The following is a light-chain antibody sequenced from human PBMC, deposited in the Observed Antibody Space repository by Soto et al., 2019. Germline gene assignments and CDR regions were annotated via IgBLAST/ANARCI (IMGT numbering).Light chain of an antibody. CDR2: DNN. CDR1: SSNVGAGYP. J-gene: IGLJ2*01. V-gene: IGLV1-40*01. Sequence: QPVLTQPPSVSGAPGQRVTISCTGRSSNVGAGYPVHWYQQLPGAAPKLLIHDNNERPSGVPDRFSGSKSGTSASLAITGLQAEDEADYYCQSYDTSLSGTVFGGGTKLTVL. CDR3: QSYDTSLSGTV.